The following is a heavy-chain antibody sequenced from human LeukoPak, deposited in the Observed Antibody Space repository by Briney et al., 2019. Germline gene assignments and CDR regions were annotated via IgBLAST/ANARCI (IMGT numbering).Heavy chain of an antibody. J-gene: IGHJ3*02. CDR2: ISYDGSNK. D-gene: IGHD3-10*01. CDR1: GFTFSSYA. Sequence: GRSLRLSCVASGFTFSSYAMHWVRQAPGKGLEWVAAISYDGSNKYYADSVKGRFTISRDNSKNTLYLQMNNLRAEDTAVYYCAREGYYGSGSYGDAFDIWGQGTMVTVSS. V-gene: IGHV3-30*04. CDR3: AREGYYGSGSYGDAFDI.